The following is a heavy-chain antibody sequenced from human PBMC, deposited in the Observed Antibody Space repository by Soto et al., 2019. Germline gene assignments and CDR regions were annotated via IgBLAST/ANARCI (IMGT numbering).Heavy chain of an antibody. Sequence: PGVSLRLSCAASGFTFSNAWMSWVRQAPGKGLEWVGRIKSKTDGGTTDYAAPVKGRFTISRDDSKNTLYLQMNSLKTEDTAVYYCTTSVYSPFDAFDIWGQGTMVTVSS. D-gene: IGHD2-21*01. CDR2: IKSKTDGGTT. CDR3: TTSVYSPFDAFDI. J-gene: IGHJ3*02. CDR1: GFTFSNAW. V-gene: IGHV3-15*01.